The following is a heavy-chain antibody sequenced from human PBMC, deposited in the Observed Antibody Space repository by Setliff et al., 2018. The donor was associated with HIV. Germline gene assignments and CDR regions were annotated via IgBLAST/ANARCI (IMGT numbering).Heavy chain of an antibody. CDR3: ARAPYYDILTGYYMGCCPFDY. V-gene: IGHV1-2*02. CDR1: GYSFNGYY. J-gene: IGHJ4*02. D-gene: IGHD3-9*01. CDR2: INPNSGGT. Sequence: ASVKVSCKASGYSFNGYYMYWVRQAPGQGLEWMGWINPNSGGTNYAQKFQGRATMTRDTSISTAYMELSRLRSDDTAVYYCARAPYYDILTGYYMGCCPFDYWGQGTLVTVSS.